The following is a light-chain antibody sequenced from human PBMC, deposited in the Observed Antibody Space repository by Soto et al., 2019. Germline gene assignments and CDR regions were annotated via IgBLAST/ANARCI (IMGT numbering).Light chain of an antibody. CDR2: GAS. Sequence: EIVLTQSPVTLSLSPGERATLSCRASQSVRSSYLAWYQQKPGQAPRLIIAGASRRATGIPDRFSGSGSGTDFTLTISRLEPEDCAVYSCQQYGSTPQTFGQGTKVEIK. CDR1: QSVRSSY. J-gene: IGKJ1*01. CDR3: QQYGSTPQT. V-gene: IGKV3-20*01.